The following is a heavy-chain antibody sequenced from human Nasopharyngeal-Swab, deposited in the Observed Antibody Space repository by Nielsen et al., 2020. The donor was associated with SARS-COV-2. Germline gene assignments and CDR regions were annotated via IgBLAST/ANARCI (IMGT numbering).Heavy chain of an antibody. V-gene: IGHV1-3*01. CDR1: GYTFTSYA. D-gene: IGHD1-26*01. Sequence: VKVSCKASGYTFTSYAIHWVRQAPGQRLEWMGWINAGNGNTKYSQKFQGRVTITRDTSASIAYMELSSLRSEDTAVYYCARGGGGSYYGYWGQGTLVTVSS. CDR3: ARGGGGSYYGY. J-gene: IGHJ4*02. CDR2: INAGNGNT.